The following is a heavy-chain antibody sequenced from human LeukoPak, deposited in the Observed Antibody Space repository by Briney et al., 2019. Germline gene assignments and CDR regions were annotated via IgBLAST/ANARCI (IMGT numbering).Heavy chain of an antibody. V-gene: IGHV3-30*03. Sequence: PGRSLRLSCAASGFTFSSYGMHWVRQAPGKGLEWVAVISYDGSNKYYADSVKGRFTISRDNSKNTLYLQMNSLRAEDTAVYYCARDSQYYYYYMDVWGKGTTVTVSS. CDR2: ISYDGSNK. J-gene: IGHJ6*03. CDR1: GFTFSSYG. CDR3: ARDSQYYYYYMDV.